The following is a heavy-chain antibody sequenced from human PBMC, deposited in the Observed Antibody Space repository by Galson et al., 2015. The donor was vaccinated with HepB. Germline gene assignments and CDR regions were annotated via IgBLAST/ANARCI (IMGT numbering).Heavy chain of an antibody. Sequence: SLRLSCAASGFTFSSYAMHWVRQAPGKGLEWVAVISYDGSNKYYADSVKGRFTISRDNSKNTLYLQMNSLRAEDTAVYYCASSIAARHSLGYWGQGTLVTVSS. J-gene: IGHJ4*02. CDR2: ISYDGSNK. CDR1: GFTFSSYA. CDR3: ASSIAARHSLGY. D-gene: IGHD6-6*01. V-gene: IGHV3-30-3*01.